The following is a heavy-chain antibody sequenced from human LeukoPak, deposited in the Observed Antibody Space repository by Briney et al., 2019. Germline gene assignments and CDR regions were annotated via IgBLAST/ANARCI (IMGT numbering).Heavy chain of an antibody. CDR2: IWSDGSER. Sequence: GRSLRLSCTASGIIFHENTFHWVRQAPGKGLEWAAVIWSDGSERYYADSVKGRFTISRDNSKNTLYLQMNSLRAEDTAVYYCAKDWYIAALISIDAFDIWGQGTMVTVSS. CDR3: AKDWYIAALISIDAFDI. J-gene: IGHJ3*02. D-gene: IGHD1-1*01. V-gene: IGHV3-33*06. CDR1: GIIFHENT.